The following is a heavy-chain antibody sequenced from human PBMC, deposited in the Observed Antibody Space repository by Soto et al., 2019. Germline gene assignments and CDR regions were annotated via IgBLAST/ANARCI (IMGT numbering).Heavy chain of an antibody. CDR1: GYTFTSYA. CDR2: INAGNGNT. V-gene: IGHV1-3*01. D-gene: IGHD5-12*01. CDR3: ARGGYGTLFY. Sequence: ASVKVSCKASGYTFTSYAMHWVRQAPGQRLEWMGWINAGNGNTKYSHKFQGRVTITRDTSASTAYMELSSLRSEDTAVYYCARGGYGTLFYWGQGTLVTVSS. J-gene: IGHJ4*02.